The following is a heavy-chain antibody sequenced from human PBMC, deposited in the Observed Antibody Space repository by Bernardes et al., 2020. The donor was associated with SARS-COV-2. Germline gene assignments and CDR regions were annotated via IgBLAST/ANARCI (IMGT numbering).Heavy chain of an antibody. J-gene: IGHJ6*01. V-gene: IGHV3-33*01. D-gene: IGHD3-16*02. CDR3: AREGLEELSILYYYYGMDV. Sequence: GGSLRLSCAASGFTFSSYGMHWVRQAPGKGLEWVAVIWYDGSNKYYADSVKGRFTISRDNSKNTLYLQMNSLRAEDTAVYYCAREGLEELSILYYYYGMDVWGQGTTVTVSS. CDR2: IWYDGSNK. CDR1: GFTFSSYG.